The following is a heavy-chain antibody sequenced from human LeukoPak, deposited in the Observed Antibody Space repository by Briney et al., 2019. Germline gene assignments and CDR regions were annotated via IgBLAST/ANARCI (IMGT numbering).Heavy chain of an antibody. J-gene: IGHJ4*02. CDR2: ISSSSSYI. Sequence: GGSLRLSCAASGFTFSSYSMNWVRQAPGKGLEWVSSISSSSSYIYYADSVKGRFTISRDNAKNSLYLQMNSLRAEDTAVYYCARDDAPLSRDGYNSFDYWGQGTLVTVSS. D-gene: IGHD5-24*01. CDR1: GFTFSSYS. CDR3: ARDDAPLSRDGYNSFDY. V-gene: IGHV3-21*01.